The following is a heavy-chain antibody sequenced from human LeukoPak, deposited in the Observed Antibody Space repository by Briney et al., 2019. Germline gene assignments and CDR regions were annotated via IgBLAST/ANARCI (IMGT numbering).Heavy chain of an antibody. V-gene: IGHV3-21*01. CDR3: ARVVFAYGGNSKRGYFDY. Sequence: GGSLRLSCAASGFTFSSYSMNWVRQAPGKGLEWVSSIISSSSYIYYADSVKGRFTISRDNAKNSLYLQMNSLRAEDTAVYYCARVVFAYGGNSKRGYFDYWGQGTLVTVSS. CDR2: IISSSSYI. D-gene: IGHD4-23*01. CDR1: GFTFSSYS. J-gene: IGHJ4*02.